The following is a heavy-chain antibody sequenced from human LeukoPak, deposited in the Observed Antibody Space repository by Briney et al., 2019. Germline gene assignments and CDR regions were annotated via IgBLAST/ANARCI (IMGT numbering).Heavy chain of an antibody. V-gene: IGHV5-51*01. CDR2: IYPGDSDT. Sequence: GESLKISCKGSGYSFTSYWIAWVRQMPGKGLEWMGIIYPGDSDTRYSPSFQGQVTISADKSISTAYLQWSSLKTSDTAMYYCARLSNQDDFWSGKSYYYYYYMDVWGTGTTVTVSS. CDR3: ARLSNQDDFWSGKSYYYYYYMDV. D-gene: IGHD3-3*01. CDR1: GYSFTSYW. J-gene: IGHJ6*03.